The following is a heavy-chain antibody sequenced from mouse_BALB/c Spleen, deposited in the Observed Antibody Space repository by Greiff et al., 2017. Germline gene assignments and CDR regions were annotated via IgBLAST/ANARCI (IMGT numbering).Heavy chain of an antibody. V-gene: IGHV1-77*01. D-gene: IGHD2-12*01. CDR1: GYTFTDYY. J-gene: IGHJ3*01. Sequence: QVQLQQSGAELARPGASVKLSCKASGYTFTDYYINWVKQRTGQGLEWIGEIYPGSGNTYYNEKFKGKATLTADKSSSTAYMQLSSLTSEDSAVYFCASYDAGWFAYWGQGTLVTVSA. CDR2: IYPGSGNT. CDR3: ASYDAGWFAY.